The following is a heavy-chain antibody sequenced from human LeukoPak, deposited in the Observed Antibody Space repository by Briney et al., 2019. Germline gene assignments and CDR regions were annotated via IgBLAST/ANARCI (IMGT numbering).Heavy chain of an antibody. CDR3: AKRDRTVTHAFDI. J-gene: IGHJ3*02. V-gene: IGHV3-53*01. Sequence: GGSLRLSCAASGITVSNNYMSWVRQAPGKGLEWVSVIYPGGSTFYADSVKGRFTISRDNSENTLYLQMNSLRAEDTAVYYCAKRDRTVTHAFDIWGQGTMVTVSS. CDR1: GITVSNNY. CDR2: IYPGGST. D-gene: IGHD4-17*01.